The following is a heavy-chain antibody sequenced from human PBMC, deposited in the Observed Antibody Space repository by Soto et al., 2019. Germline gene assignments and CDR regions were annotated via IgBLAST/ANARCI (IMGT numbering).Heavy chain of an antibody. CDR2: ISGSGGTT. Sequence: EQLLESGGGLVQPGGSLTLSCAASGFTFNHYGMAWVRQAPGKGLEWVSVISGSGGTTYYADSVKGRFTISRDNSKSTVYLQMNSLRVEDTALDSCAKVIVLGASTIEFWGPGTLVTVSS. V-gene: IGHV3-23*01. CDR3: AKVIVLGASTIEF. J-gene: IGHJ4*02. D-gene: IGHD6-6*01. CDR1: GFTFNHYG.